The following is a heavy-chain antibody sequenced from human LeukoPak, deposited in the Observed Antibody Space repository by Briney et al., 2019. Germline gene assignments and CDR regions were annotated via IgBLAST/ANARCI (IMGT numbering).Heavy chain of an antibody. J-gene: IGHJ4*02. CDR1: GYTFTSYD. Sequence: ASVKVSCKASGYTFTSYDINWVRQATGQGLEWMGWMNPNSGNTGYAQKFQGRVTMTRNTSISTAYMELSSLRPEDTAVYYCARGPFYRYCSSTSCHRYYFDYWGQGTLVTVSS. D-gene: IGHD2-2*01. CDR2: MNPNSGNT. V-gene: IGHV1-8*01. CDR3: ARGPFYRYCSSTSCHRYYFDY.